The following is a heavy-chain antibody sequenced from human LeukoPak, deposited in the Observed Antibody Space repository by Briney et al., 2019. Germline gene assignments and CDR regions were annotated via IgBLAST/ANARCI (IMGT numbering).Heavy chain of an antibody. Sequence: GGSLRLSCAASGFTFSSYAMSWVRQAPGKGLEWVSAISSSGGSTYYADSVKGRFTISRDNSKNTLYLQMNSLRAEDTAVYYCAKEGDYDILTGYPRGIDYWAREPWSPSPQ. V-gene: IGHV3-23*01. D-gene: IGHD3-9*01. CDR1: GFTFSSYA. CDR3: AKEGDYDILTGYPRGIDY. J-gene: IGHJ4*02. CDR2: ISSSGGST.